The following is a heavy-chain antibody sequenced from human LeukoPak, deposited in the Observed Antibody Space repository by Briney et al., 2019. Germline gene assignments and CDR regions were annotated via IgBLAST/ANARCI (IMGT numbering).Heavy chain of an antibody. CDR3: ATVRGASGSRWYFDY. D-gene: IGHD6-13*01. CDR2: IQYDGSYQ. J-gene: IGHJ4*02. V-gene: IGHV3-30*02. CDR1: GFTFSSYG. Sequence: PGGSLRLSCAASGFTFSSYGMHWVRQAPGKGLEWVAIIQYDGSYQWYAESVKGRFTVSRDNSKNTLYLQMNSLRAEDTAVYYCATVRGASGSRWYFDYWGQGTLVTVSS.